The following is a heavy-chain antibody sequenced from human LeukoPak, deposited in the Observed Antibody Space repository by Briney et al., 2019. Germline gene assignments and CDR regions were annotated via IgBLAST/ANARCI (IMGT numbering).Heavy chain of an antibody. J-gene: IGHJ6*03. D-gene: IGHD6-19*01. CDR1: GFSFSKYW. V-gene: IGHV3-7*01. CDR3: ARGGGWIHYYMDV. Sequence: GGSLRLSCAASGFSFSKYWMSWVRQAPGKGLEWVANIKQDGSEKYYVDSVKGRFTISRDNAKNSLYLQMNSLRAEDTAVYYCARGGGWIHYYMDVWGKGTTVTISS. CDR2: IKQDGSEK.